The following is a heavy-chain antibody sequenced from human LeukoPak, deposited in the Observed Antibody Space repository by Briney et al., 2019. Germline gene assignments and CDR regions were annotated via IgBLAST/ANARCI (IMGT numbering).Heavy chain of an antibody. CDR2: IKQDGSEK. CDR3: ARDGLRDFWSGYNFDY. Sequence: GGSLRLSCAASGFTFSSYWMSWVRQAPGKGLEWVANIKQDGSEKYYVDSVKGRFTISRDNAKNSLYLQMNSLRAEDTAVYYCARDGLRDFWSGYNFDYWGQGTLVTVST. J-gene: IGHJ4*02. D-gene: IGHD3-3*01. CDR1: GFTFSSYW. V-gene: IGHV3-7*01.